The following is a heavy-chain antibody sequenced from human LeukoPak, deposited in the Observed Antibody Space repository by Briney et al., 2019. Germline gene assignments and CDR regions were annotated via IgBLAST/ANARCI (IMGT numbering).Heavy chain of an antibody. D-gene: IGHD3-22*01. Sequence: PTGGSLRLSCAASGFTFDDYAMNWVRQAPGKGLEWVSGISWNSGSIGYADSVKGRFTISRDNAQNSLYLQMNSLRAEDTALYYCAKARGPYDSSGYYSYYFDYWGQGTLVTVSS. CDR3: AKARGPYDSSGYYSYYFDY. CDR1: GFTFDDYA. CDR2: ISWNSGSI. J-gene: IGHJ4*02. V-gene: IGHV3-9*01.